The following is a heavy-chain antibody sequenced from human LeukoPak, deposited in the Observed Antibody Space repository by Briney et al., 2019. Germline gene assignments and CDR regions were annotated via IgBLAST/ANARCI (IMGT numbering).Heavy chain of an antibody. CDR1: GGSISSNGFY. CDR3: ARQDVVVVAATPDVFDY. D-gene: IGHD2-15*01. V-gene: IGHV4-39*01. J-gene: IGHJ4*02. CDR2: GCYSGST. Sequence: PSGSLSLSCTASGGSISSNGFYWGWIGQPPGRGREWVGSGCYSGSTYYNPSLKSRVTISVDTSKNQFSLKLSSVTAADTAVYYCARQDVVVVAATPDVFDYWGQGTLVTVSS.